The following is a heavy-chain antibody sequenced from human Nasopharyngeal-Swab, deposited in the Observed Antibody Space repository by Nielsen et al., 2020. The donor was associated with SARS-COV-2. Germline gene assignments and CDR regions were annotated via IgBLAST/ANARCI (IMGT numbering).Heavy chain of an antibody. CDR2: INSDGSST. CDR3: ARDGREYYYFDSSEVGFDY. V-gene: IGHV3-74*01. CDR1: GFTFSSYW. J-gene: IGHJ4*01. D-gene: IGHD3-22*01. Sequence: GESLKISCAASGFTFSSYWMHWVRQAPGKGLVWVSRINSDGSSTRYADSVKSRFTISRDNSKNTLYLQMNSLRAEDTAVYYCARDGREYYYFDSSEVGFDYWGHGTLVTVSS.